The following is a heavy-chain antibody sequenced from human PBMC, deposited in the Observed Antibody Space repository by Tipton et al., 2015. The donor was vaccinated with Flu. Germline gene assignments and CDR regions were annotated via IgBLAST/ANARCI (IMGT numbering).Heavy chain of an antibody. CDR1: GFTSCIFA. CDR3: AQDLDY. Sequence: SLRLSCAVSGFTSCIFAVQWVRQAPGKGLEWVAFIRCDGSDKNYADSVKGRFTVSRDNSKDTLYLQMNSLRTDDTAVYYCAQDLDYWGQGTLVTVSS. CDR2: IRCDGSDK. V-gene: IGHV3-30*02. J-gene: IGHJ4*02.